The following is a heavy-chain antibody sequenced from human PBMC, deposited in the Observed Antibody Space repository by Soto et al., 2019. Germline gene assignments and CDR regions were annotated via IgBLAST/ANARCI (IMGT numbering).Heavy chain of an antibody. D-gene: IGHD6-13*01. J-gene: IGHJ6*02. V-gene: IGHV5-51*01. CDR3: ARTAAAGKYYYGVDV. Sequence: EVQLVQSGAEVKKPGESLKISCKGSGYSFTSYWIGWVRQMPGKGLEWMGIIYPGDSDTRYSPSFQGQVTISADKSISTAYLHWSSLKASDTAIYYCARTAAAGKYYYGVDVWGQGTTVTVSS. CDR2: IYPGDSDT. CDR1: GYSFTSYW.